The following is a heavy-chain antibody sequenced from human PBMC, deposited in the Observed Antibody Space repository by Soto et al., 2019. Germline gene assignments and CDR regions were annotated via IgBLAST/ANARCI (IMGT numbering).Heavy chain of an antibody. CDR3: ARGLGVVVVTLDAFDI. CDR2: ISSSSSYI. Sequence: EVQLVESGGGLVKPGGSLRLSCAASGFTFSSYSMNWVRQAPGKGLEWVSSISSSSSYIYYADSVKGRFTISRDNAKNSLYLQMNSLRAEDTAVYYCARGLGVVVVTLDAFDIWGQGTMVTVSS. CDR1: GFTFSSYS. J-gene: IGHJ3*02. V-gene: IGHV3-21*01. D-gene: IGHD2-21*02.